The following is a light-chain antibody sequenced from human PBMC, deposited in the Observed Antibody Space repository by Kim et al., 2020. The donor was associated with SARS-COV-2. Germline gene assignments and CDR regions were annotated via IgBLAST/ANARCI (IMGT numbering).Light chain of an antibody. J-gene: IGLJ2*01. CDR1: SSNIGSNY. CDR2: RNN. Sequence: GQGVTISCSGSSSNIGSNYVYWYQQHPGTAPKLLIYRNNQRPSGVPDRFSGSKSGTSASRAISGLRSEDEADYYCAAWDDSLSGQVFGGGTQLTVL. CDR3: AAWDDSLSGQV. V-gene: IGLV1-47*01.